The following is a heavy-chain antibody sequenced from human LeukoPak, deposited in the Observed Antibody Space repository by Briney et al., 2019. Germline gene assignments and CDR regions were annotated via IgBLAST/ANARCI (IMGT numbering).Heavy chain of an antibody. CDR3: ARGRSTFSGSYYSYYYYYMDV. CDR2: ISSSGSTI. Sequence: GGSLRLSCAASGFTFSSYEMNWVRQAPGKGLEWVSYISSSGSTIYYADSGKGRFTISRDDAKNSLYLQMNSLRAEDTAVYYCARGRSTFSGSYYSYYYYYMDVWGKGTTVTVSS. CDR1: GFTFSSYE. D-gene: IGHD1-26*01. J-gene: IGHJ6*03. V-gene: IGHV3-48*03.